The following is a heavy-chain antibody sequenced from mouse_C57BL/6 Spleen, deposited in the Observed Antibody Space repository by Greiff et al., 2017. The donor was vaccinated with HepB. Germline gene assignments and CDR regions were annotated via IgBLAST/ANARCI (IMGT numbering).Heavy chain of an antibody. V-gene: IGHV2-2*01. CDR3: ATLYYAYAMDD. J-gene: IGHJ4*01. D-gene: IGHD1-1*01. Sequence: QVQLKESGPGLVQPSQSLSITCPVSGFSLTSYGVHWVRQSPGKGLEWLGVIWSGGSTDYNAAFISRLSISKDNSKSQVFFKMNSLQADDTAIYYCATLYYAYAMDDWGQGTSVTVSS. CDR2: IWSGGST. CDR1: GFSLTSYG.